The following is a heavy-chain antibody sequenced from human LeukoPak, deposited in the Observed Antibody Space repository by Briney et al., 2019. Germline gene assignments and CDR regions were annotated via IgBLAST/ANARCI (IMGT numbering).Heavy chain of an antibody. D-gene: IGHD6-13*01. CDR1: GFAFSSYW. CDR3: AREGRSSSWGHDAFDI. J-gene: IGHJ3*02. CDR2: IKQDGGEE. V-gene: IGHV3-7*01. Sequence: PGGSLRLSCVASGFAFSSYWMTWVRQAPGKGLEWVANIKQDGGEEYYVDSVKGRFTISRDNAKNSLYLQMNSLRAEDTAVYYCAREGRSSSWGHDAFDIWGQGTMVTVSS.